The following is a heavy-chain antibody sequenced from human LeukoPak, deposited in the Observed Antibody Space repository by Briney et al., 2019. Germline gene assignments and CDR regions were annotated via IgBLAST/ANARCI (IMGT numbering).Heavy chain of an antibody. CDR1: NGSVSSYY. V-gene: IGHV4-4*07. D-gene: IGHD2-21*02. CDR3: ARDWVTALDY. CDR2: IYTSGST. J-gene: IGHJ4*02. Sequence: SETLSLTCTVSNGSVSSYYWSWIRQPAGKGLEWIGRIYTSGSTNYNPSLKSRVTMSIDTSKNQFSLQLNSVTPEDTAVYYCARDWVTALDYWGQGTLVTVSS.